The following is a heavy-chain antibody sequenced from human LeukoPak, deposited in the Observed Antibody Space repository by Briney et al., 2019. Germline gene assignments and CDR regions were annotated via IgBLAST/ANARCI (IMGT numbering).Heavy chain of an antibody. D-gene: IGHD1-26*01. CDR3: ARLAGGGSYLGEDY. V-gene: IGHV1-2*06. J-gene: IGHJ4*02. Sequence: ASVKVSCKASGYTFTGYYMHWVRQAPGQGLEWMGRINPNSGGTNYAQKFQGRVTMTRDTSISTAYMELSRLRSDDTAVYYCARLAGGGSYLGEDYWGQGTLVTASS. CDR1: GYTFTGYY. CDR2: INPNSGGT.